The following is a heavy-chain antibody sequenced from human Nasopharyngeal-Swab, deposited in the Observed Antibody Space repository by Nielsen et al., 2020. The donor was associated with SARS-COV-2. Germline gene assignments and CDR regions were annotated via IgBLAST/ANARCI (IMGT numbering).Heavy chain of an antibody. CDR3: ARRRPILHLGEFSSSFDS. J-gene: IGHJ4*02. V-gene: IGHV3-30*03. Sequence: GGSLRLSCAVSEFTFNNYGMHWVRQAPGKGLEWVALISYEGSLKYYADSVKGRFTISRDSSKNTVYLQMNSLRPEDTAVYYCARRRPILHLGEFSSSFDSWGQGTLVTVSS. D-gene: IGHD3-16*01. CDR1: EFTFNNYG. CDR2: ISYEGSLK.